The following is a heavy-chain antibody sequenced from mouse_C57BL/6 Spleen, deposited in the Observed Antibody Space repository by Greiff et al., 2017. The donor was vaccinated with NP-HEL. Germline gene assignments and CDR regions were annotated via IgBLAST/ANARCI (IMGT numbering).Heavy chain of an antibody. CDR1: GFSFNTYA. V-gene: IGHV10-1*01. CDR2: IRSKSNNYAT. Sequence: EADGGLVQPKGSLKLSCAASGFSFNTYAMNWVRQAPGKGLEWVARIRSKSNNYATYYADSVKDRFTISRDDSESMLYLQMNNLKTEDTAMYYCVRPTYYSNYDYAMDYWGQGTSVTVSS. D-gene: IGHD2-5*01. CDR3: VRPTYYSNYDYAMDY. J-gene: IGHJ4*01.